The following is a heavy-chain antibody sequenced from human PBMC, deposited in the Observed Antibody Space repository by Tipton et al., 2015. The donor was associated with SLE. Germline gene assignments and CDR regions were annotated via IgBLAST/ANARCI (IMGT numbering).Heavy chain of an antibody. J-gene: IGHJ5*02. CDR2: IYTSGST. CDR1: GGSISSHY. D-gene: IGHD2-15*01. V-gene: IGHV4-4*09. CDR3: ARAFIVVSATNWFDP. Sequence: TLSLTCAVSGGSISSHYWSWIRQPPGKGLEWIGYIYTSGSTNYNPSLKSRVTISVDTSKNQFSLKLSSVTAADTAVYYCARAFIVVSATNWFDPWGQGTLVTVSS.